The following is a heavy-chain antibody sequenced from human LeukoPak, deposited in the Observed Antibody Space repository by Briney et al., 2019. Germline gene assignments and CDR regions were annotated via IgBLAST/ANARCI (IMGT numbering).Heavy chain of an antibody. D-gene: IGHD3-9*01. CDR3: ARYFDHDAFDI. CDR2: LYYSGST. V-gene: IGHV4-39*01. CDR1: GGSFSSSSYY. Sequence: PSETLSLTCTVSGGSFSSSSYYLGWIRQPPGKGLEWIVSLYYSGSTYCNPSLKSRVTISVDTSKNQFSLKLNSVTAADTAIYFCARYFDHDAFDIWGQGTMATVSS. J-gene: IGHJ3*02.